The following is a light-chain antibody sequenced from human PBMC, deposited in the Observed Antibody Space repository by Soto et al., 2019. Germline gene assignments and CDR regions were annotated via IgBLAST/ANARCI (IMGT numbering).Light chain of an antibody. CDR2: DAS. V-gene: IGKV1-13*02. J-gene: IGKJ4*01. CDR1: QGINTG. Sequence: AIQLTQSPSSLSASVGDRVTITCRASQGINTGLAWYQQKPGKPPKLLIHDASTLESGVPSRFSGGGSGTDFILTIASLQPEDFATYYCQQFNPHLTFGGGTTLEI. CDR3: QQFNPHLT.